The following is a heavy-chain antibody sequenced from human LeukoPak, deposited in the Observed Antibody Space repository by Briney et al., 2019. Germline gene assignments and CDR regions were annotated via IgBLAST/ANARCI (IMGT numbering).Heavy chain of an antibody. J-gene: IGHJ4*02. CDR2: ISDHRSTK. CDR3: ARGFACAPRRRGDY. Sequence: GGSLRLSCAASGVPFSSYAVHWVRQAPGKGREGVAVISDHRSTKHYADSLKRRLTISRANSKNPRYLQMNSLSAEDTAVYYCARGFACAPRRRGDYGRQGPRVTVPS. V-gene: IGHV3-30*17. CDR1: GVPFSSYA.